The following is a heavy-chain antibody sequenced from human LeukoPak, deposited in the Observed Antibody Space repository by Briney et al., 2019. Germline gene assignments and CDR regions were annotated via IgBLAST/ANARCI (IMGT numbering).Heavy chain of an antibody. CDR1: GYSFTNYW. D-gene: IGHD2-15*01. V-gene: IGHV5-51*01. CDR2: IYPGDSDT. J-gene: IGHJ4*02. Sequence: GESLKISCKGSGYSFTNYWIGWVRQMPGTGLEWMGIIYPGDSDTRYSPSFQGQVTFSADKSISTTSLQWSSVKASDTAMYYCARLPGYCTVGSCYLDYWGQGILVTVSS. CDR3: ARLPGYCTVGSCYLDY.